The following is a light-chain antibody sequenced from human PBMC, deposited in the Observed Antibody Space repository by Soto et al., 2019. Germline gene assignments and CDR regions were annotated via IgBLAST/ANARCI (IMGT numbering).Light chain of an antibody. Sequence: DIQMTQSPSSLSASVGDRVTISCRASQSIRNYVSWYQQKPGTAPKLLIRAASTLQSGVPSRFSGSGSGTDFILTISSLQIEDFATYFCQQTDSTPQTFGQGTNVEI. CDR3: QQTDSTPQT. CDR1: QSIRNY. J-gene: IGKJ1*01. CDR2: AAS. V-gene: IGKV1-39*01.